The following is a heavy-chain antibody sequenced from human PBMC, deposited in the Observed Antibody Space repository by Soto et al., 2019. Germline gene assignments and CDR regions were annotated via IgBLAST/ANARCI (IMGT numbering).Heavy chain of an antibody. CDR2: IYHSGST. CDR3: ARRGFSTGYLNFDAFDV. CDR1: GGSISSGGYF. J-gene: IGHJ3*01. V-gene: IGHV4-30-2*01. Sequence: SETLSLTCAVSGGSISSGGYFWSWIRQPPGKGLEWIGYIYHSGSTYYNPSLKSRVSISVDRSKNQFSLKLSSVTAADTAVYYCARRGFSTGYLNFDAFDVWGLGTLVT. D-gene: IGHD3-9*01.